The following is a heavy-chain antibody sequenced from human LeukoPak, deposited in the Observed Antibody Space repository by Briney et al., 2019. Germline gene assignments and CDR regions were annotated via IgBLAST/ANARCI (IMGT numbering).Heavy chain of an antibody. CDR1: GFNFEDYA. CDR2: ISGRSDLS. J-gene: IGHJ4*02. CDR3: VRDRESRSAWLLDS. D-gene: IGHD3-9*01. Sequence: PGGSLRLSCAASGFNFEDYAMHWVRQVPGKGLEWVSRISGRSDLSGHANSVKGRFTISRDNAKNSLYLHMNSLRAEDTAVYYCVRDRESRSAWLLDSWGQGTLVTVSS. V-gene: IGHV3-9*01.